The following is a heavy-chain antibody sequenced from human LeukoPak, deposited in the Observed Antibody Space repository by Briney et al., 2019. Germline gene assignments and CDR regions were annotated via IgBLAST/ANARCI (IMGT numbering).Heavy chain of an antibody. D-gene: IGHD6-13*01. V-gene: IGHV1-69*01. J-gene: IGHJ4*02. CDR2: IIPIFGTA. CDR3: ARDHSSSSQLFDY. CDR1: GGTFSSYA. Sequence: ASVKVSCKASGGTFSSYAISWVRQTPGQGLEWMGGIIPIFGTANYAQKFQGRVTITADESTSTAYMELRNLRSDDTAVYYCARDHSSSSQLFDYWGQGTLVTVSS.